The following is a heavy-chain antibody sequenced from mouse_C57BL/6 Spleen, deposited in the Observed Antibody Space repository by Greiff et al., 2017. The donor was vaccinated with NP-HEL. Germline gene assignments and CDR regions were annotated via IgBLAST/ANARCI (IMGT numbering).Heavy chain of an antibody. CDR3: ARSYYYGSLYFDY. D-gene: IGHD1-1*01. CDR1: GYTFTDYN. CDR2: INPNNGGT. V-gene: IGHV1-22*01. Sequence: VQLQQSGPELVKPGASVKMSCKASGYTFTDYNMHWVKQSHGKSLEWIGYINPNNGGTSYNQKFKGKATLTVNKSSSTAYMELRSLTSEDSAVYYCARSYYYGSLYFDYWGQGTTLTVSS. J-gene: IGHJ2*01.